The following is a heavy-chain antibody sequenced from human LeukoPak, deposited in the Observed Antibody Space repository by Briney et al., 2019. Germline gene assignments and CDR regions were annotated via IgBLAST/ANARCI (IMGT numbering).Heavy chain of an antibody. V-gene: IGHV4-59*01. Sequence: PSETLSLTCTVSGGSINSYYWSWTRQTPGKGLEWIGYIYYSGSTNYNPSLKSRVTISVDTSKNQFSLKLSSVTAADTAVYYCARDESGTSAFDIWGQGTMVTVSS. D-gene: IGHD1-1*01. CDR2: IYYSGST. CDR1: GGSINSYY. CDR3: ARDESGTSAFDI. J-gene: IGHJ3*02.